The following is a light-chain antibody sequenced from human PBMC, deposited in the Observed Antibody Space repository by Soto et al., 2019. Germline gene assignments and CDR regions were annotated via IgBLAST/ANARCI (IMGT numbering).Light chain of an antibody. V-gene: IGKV3-15*01. CDR1: ESVGSN. CDR3: QQYNSWPRT. CDR2: TTS. J-gene: IGKJ1*01. Sequence: EVVMTQSPATLSVSPGERATFSCRASESVGSNLAWYQQKPGQAPSLLIYTTSTRASGVPARFSGSGSGTEFTLTINRLQTEDFGLYYCQQYNSWPRTFGQGTKVEVK.